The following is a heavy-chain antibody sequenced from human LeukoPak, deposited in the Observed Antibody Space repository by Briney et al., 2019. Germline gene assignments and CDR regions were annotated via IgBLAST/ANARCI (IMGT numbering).Heavy chain of an antibody. V-gene: IGHV3-15*01. D-gene: IGHD3-22*01. CDR3: TTDLDDSSGYYHDAFDI. CDR2: IKSKTDGGTT. CDR1: GFTFSNAW. J-gene: IGHJ3*02. Sequence: GGSLRLSCAASGFTFSNAWMSWVRQAPGKGLEWVGRIKSKTDGGTTDYAAPVKGRFTISRDDSKNTLYLQMNSLKTEDTAVYYCTTDLDDSSGYYHDAFDIWGQGTMVTVSS.